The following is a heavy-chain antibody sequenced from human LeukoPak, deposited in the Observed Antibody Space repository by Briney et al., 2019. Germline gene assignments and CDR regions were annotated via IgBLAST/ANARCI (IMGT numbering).Heavy chain of an antibody. CDR1: GFTITDHH. Sequence: GGSLRLSCAGAGFTITDHHMDWVRQAPGKGLEWIGRISTTKPNSCTTQYAASVRGRFTISRDDSQNSLYLHLNSLKTEDTAVYYCVRVVITGSGWYHFDNWGRGTLVTVSS. D-gene: IGHD1-14*01. J-gene: IGHJ4*02. CDR2: ISTTKPNSCTT. CDR3: VRVVITGSGWYHFDN. V-gene: IGHV3-72*01.